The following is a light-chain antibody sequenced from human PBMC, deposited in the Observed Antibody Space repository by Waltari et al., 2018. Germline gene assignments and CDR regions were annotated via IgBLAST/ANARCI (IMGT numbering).Light chain of an antibody. CDR3: TSYTSSTTTPYV. J-gene: IGLJ1*01. CDR1: SRDAGRSDY. V-gene: IGLV2-14*03. Sequence: QSALTQPASVSGTPGQSITISCTGTSRDAGRSDYVPWYQQHPGRAPKLLIHDVTDRASGVADRFSGSKSGNTASLTISGLQTEDEADYYCTSYTSSTTTPYVFGTGTQVTV. CDR2: DVT.